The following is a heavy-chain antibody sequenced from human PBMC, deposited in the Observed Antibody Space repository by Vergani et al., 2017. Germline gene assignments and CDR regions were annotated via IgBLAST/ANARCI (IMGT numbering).Heavy chain of an antibody. V-gene: IGHV4-34*01. Sequence: QVQLQQWGAGLLKPSETLSLTCAVYGGSFSGYYWSWIRQPPGKGLEWIGEINHSGSTNYNPSLKSRVTISVDTSKNQFSLKLSSVTAADTAVYYCVRAHPSRIAVAGDLFDPWGQGTLVTVSS. CDR3: VRAHPSRIAVAGDLFDP. CDR1: GGSFSGYY. CDR2: INHSGST. J-gene: IGHJ5*02. D-gene: IGHD6-19*01.